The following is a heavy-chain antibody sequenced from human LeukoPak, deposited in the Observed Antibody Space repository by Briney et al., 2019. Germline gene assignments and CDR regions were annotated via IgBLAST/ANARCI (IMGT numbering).Heavy chain of an antibody. CDR3: AKDFLDDSSPCFGI. CDR2: VSFHGTDK. CDR1: GFTFSNYA. Sequence: TGGSLRLSCAASGFTFSNYAMHWVRQAPGKGLDWVAVVSFHGTDKFYADSVKGRFTISRDNSKNTLYLQMNSLRAEDTAVYYCAKDFLDDSSPCFGIWGQGTMVTVSS. D-gene: IGHD3-22*01. J-gene: IGHJ3*02. V-gene: IGHV3-30*04.